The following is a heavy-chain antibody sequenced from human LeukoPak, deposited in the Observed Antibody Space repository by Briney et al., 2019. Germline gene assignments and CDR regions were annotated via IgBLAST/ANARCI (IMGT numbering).Heavy chain of an antibody. D-gene: IGHD3-22*01. J-gene: IGHJ6*04. CDR2: INSDGSST. Sequence: GGSLRLSCAASGFTFSSYWMHWVRQAPGKGLVWVSRINSDGSSTSYADSVKGRFTISRDNAKNTLYLQMNSLRAEDTAVYYYARGPYYYDSSGYSSPRLDVWGKGTTVTVSS. CDR1: GFTFSSYW. CDR3: ARGPYYYDSSGYSSPRLDV. V-gene: IGHV3-74*01.